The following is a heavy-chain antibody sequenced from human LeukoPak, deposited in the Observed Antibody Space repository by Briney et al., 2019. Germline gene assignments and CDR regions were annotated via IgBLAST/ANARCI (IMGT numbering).Heavy chain of an antibody. Sequence: GGSLRLSCSASAFTFSDAWMSWVRHAPGMGLEWVVRIKSKTDGGTTDYSAPVKGRFTISRDDSKNTLYMQINSLKTEDTGVYYCTADMPASSRAGDYWGQGTLVTVSS. V-gene: IGHV3-15*01. D-gene: IGHD2-15*01. J-gene: IGHJ4*02. CDR1: AFTFSDAW. CDR2: IKSKTDGGTT. CDR3: TADMPASSRAGDY.